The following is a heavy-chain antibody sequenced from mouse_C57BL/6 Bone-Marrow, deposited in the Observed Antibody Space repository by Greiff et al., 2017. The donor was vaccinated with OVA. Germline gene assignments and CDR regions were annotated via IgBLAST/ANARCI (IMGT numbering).Heavy chain of an antibody. Sequence: QVQLQQPGAELVKPGASVKLSCKASGYTFTSYWMQWVKQRPGQGLEWIGEIDPSDSYTNYNQKFKGKATLTVYTSSSTAYMQLSSLTSEDSAVYYCALPGIGDFDYWGQGTTLTVSS. V-gene: IGHV1-50*01. CDR2: IDPSDSYT. CDR1: GYTFTSYW. D-gene: IGHD4-1*01. CDR3: ALPGIGDFDY. J-gene: IGHJ2*01.